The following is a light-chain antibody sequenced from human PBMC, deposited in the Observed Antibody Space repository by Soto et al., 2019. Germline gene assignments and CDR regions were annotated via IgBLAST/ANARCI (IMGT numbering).Light chain of an antibody. CDR3: QQYNNWPLT. Sequence: EVVMTQSPATLSVSLGDRATLSCRASQSVSRNLAWYQQKPGQAPRLLIYGASTRATGIPARFSGSGSGTEFTLTISSLQSEDFAVYSCQQYNNWPLTFGGGSKVDIK. J-gene: IGKJ4*01. V-gene: IGKV3-15*01. CDR1: QSVSRN. CDR2: GAS.